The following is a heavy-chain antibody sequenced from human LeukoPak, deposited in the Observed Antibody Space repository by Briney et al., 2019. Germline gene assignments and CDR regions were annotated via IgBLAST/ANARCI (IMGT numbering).Heavy chain of an antibody. CDR2: ISYDGSNK. CDR3: ATGRVATILY. J-gene: IGHJ4*02. CDR1: GFTFRSYG. V-gene: IGHV3-30*03. D-gene: IGHD5-12*01. Sequence: GRSLRLSCAASGFTFRSYGVHWVRQAPGQGLEWVALISYDGSNKYYADSVKGRFTISRDKSNNTAFLQMNSLRAEDTAVYYCATGRVATILYWGQGILVTVSS.